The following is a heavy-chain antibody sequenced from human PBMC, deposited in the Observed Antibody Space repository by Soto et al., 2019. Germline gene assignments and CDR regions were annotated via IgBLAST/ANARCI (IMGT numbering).Heavy chain of an antibody. CDR1: GFTFSRYA. CDR2: ISNSGSSS. D-gene: IGHD2-21*02. Sequence: GGSLRLSCTASGFTFSRYAMSWVRQAPGKGLEWVSTISNSGSSSYSADSVKGRFTISRDNSKNTLYLQMHSLRGEDTALYHCAKGRVAVSGLQWFDPWGQGTLVTVSS. V-gene: IGHV3-23*01. CDR3: AKGRVAVSGLQWFDP. J-gene: IGHJ5*02.